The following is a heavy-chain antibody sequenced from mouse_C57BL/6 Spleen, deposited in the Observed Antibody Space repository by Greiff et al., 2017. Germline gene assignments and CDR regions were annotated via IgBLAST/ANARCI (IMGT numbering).Heavy chain of an antibody. D-gene: IGHD1-3*01. CDR2: IDPSESET. CDR1: GYTFTSYW. J-gene: IGHJ4*01. Sequence: VQLQQPGAELVRPGSSVKLSCKASGYTFTSYWMHWVKQRPIQGLEWIGNIDPSESETPYNQKFKDKATLTVDTSSSTAYMQLSSLTSEDSAVYYSTKYTTEDYAMDYWGQGTSVTVSA. V-gene: IGHV1-52*01. CDR3: TKYTTEDYAMDY.